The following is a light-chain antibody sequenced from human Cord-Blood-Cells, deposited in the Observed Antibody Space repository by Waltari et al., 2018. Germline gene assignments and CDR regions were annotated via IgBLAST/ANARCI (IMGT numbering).Light chain of an antibody. CDR1: SSTIGSNY. CDR3: AAWDDSLSAWV. CDR2: RNN. Sequence: QSVLTQPPSASGTPGPRVTISCSGSSSTIGSNYVYWYQQLPGTAPKLLIYRNNQRPSGVPDRFSGSKSGTSASLAISGLRSEDEADYYCAAWDDSLSAWVFGGGTKLTVL. V-gene: IGLV1-47*01. J-gene: IGLJ3*02.